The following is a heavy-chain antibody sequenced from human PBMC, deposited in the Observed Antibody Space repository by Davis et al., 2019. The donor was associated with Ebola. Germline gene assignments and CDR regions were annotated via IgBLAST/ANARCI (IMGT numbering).Heavy chain of an antibody. CDR1: GGSFSTYY. CDR3: ARDRYYYGMDV. CDR2: IYYSGST. Sequence: GSLRLSCAVYGGSFSTYYWSWIRQPPGKGLEWIGYIYYSGSTNYNPSLKSRVTISVDTSKNQFSLKLSSVTAADTAVYYCARDRYYYGMDVWGQGTTVTVSS. J-gene: IGHJ6*02. V-gene: IGHV4-59*01.